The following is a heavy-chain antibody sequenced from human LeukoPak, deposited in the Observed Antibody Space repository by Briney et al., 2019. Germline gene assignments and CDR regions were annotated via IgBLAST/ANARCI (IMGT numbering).Heavy chain of an antibody. V-gene: IGHV4-4*02. J-gene: IGHJ3*02. D-gene: IGHD1-26*01. CDR2: IYYSGST. Sequence: SETLSLTCAVSGGSISSSNWWSWVRQPPGKGLEWIGYIYYSGSTNYNPSLKSRVTISVDTSKNQFSLKLTSVTAADSAVYYCARDSGSYSASPAFDMWGQGTMVTVSS. CDR1: GGSISSSNW. CDR3: ARDSGSYSASPAFDM.